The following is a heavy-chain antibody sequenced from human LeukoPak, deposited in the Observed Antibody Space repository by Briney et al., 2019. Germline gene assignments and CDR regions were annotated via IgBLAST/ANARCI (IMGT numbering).Heavy chain of an antibody. V-gene: IGHV4-39*07. Sequence: SETLSLTCAVPGDSISSSTSYWGWIRQPPGKGLEWIGSIYHSGSTYYNPSLKSRVTISVDTSKNQFSLKLSSVTAADTAVYYCARANPEKGGLTVLDYWGQGTLVTVSS. CDR1: GDSISSSTSY. D-gene: IGHD2-15*01. CDR2: IYHSGST. CDR3: ARANPEKGGLTVLDY. J-gene: IGHJ4*02.